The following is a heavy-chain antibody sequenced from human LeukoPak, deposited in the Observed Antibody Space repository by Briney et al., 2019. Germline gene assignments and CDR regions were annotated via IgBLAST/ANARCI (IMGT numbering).Heavy chain of an antibody. V-gene: IGHV3-9*01. CDR3: VAVPETNFWIGFYLDY. Sequence: GGSLRLSCVASGFTFDDYAMHWVRQASGQGLEWVSGVTWHSENVDYADSVKGRFTISRDNAKNSLYLQMNNLRPEDTALYFCVAVPETNFWIGFYLDYWGQGTLVTVSS. J-gene: IGHJ4*02. CDR2: VTWHSENV. D-gene: IGHD3-3*01. CDR1: GFTFDDYA.